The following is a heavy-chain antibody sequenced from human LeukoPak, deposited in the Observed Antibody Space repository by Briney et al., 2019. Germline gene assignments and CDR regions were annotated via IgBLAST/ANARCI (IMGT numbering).Heavy chain of an antibody. CDR1: GFTFSNAW. D-gene: IGHD3-22*01. CDR3: TIGNYYDNSGEN. J-gene: IGHJ4*02. CDR2: IKTKTDGETT. Sequence: GEPLRLSCAASGFTFSNAWMSWVRQAPGKGLEWVGRIKTKTDGETTDYAAPVKGRFTISRDDSKNTLFLQMNSLKTEDTAVYYCTIGNYYDNSGENWGQGTLVTVSS. V-gene: IGHV3-15*01.